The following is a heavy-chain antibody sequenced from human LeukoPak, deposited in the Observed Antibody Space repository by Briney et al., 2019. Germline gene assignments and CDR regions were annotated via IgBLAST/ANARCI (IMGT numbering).Heavy chain of an antibody. CDR2: INHSGST. D-gene: IGHD3-22*01. Sequence: PSETLSLTCAVYGGSFSGYYWSWIRQPPGKGLEWIGEINHSGSTNYNPSLKSRVTISVDTSKNQLSLKLSSVTAADTAVYYCALNYYDSSGYPNAFDIWGQGTMVTVSS. CDR1: GGSFSGYY. J-gene: IGHJ3*02. CDR3: ALNYYDSSGYPNAFDI. V-gene: IGHV4-34*01.